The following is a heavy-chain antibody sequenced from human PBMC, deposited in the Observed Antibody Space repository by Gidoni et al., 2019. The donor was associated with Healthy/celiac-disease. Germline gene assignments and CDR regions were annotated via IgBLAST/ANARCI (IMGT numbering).Heavy chain of an antibody. CDR2: ISGSGGST. J-gene: IGHJ6*02. CDR3: AKVMRGDYDSSGSDLPLYYYYGMDV. V-gene: IGHV3-23*01. Sequence: EVQLLESGGGLVQPGGSLRLSCAASGLTFSSYSMSWVRQAPGKGLEWVSAISGSGGSTYYADSVKGRFTISRDNSKNTLYLQMNSLRAEDTAVYYCAKVMRGDYDSSGSDLPLYYYYGMDVWGQGTTVTVSS. D-gene: IGHD3-22*01. CDR1: GLTFSSYS.